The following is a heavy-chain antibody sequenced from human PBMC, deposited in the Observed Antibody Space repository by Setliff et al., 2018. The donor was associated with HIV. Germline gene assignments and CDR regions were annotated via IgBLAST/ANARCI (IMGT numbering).Heavy chain of an antibody. V-gene: IGHV1-8*01. D-gene: IGHD3-10*01. Sequence: ASVKVSCKPPGHTFTNYDIHWMRRAPGQGLEWMGWMNPNSGVSGYALKFHDRVTMTRDTFITTLYMELSSLTSEDTAVYYCARGKGVGGVIITGGLDVWGQGTTVTVSS. J-gene: IGHJ6*02. CDR2: MNPNSGVS. CDR1: GHTFTNYD. CDR3: ARGKGVGGVIITGGLDV.